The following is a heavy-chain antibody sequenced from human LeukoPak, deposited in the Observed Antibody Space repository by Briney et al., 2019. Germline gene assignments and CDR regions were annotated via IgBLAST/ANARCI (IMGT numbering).Heavy chain of an antibody. Sequence: GGSLRLSCAASRFTFSSYSVNWVRQARGKGLEWVSSISSSSSYIYYADSVKGRFTIFRDNAKNSLSLQMDSLRAEDTAVYYCARDAIPYYYDSSGYYHWGQGSLVTVSS. CDR1: RFTFSSYS. CDR3: ARDAIPYYYDSSGYYH. D-gene: IGHD3-22*01. V-gene: IGHV3-21*01. CDR2: ISSSSSYI. J-gene: IGHJ5*02.